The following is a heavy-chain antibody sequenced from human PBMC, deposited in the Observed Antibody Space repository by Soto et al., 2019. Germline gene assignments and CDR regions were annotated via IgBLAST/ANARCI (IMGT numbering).Heavy chain of an antibody. CDR2: ISYDGSNK. Sequence: PGGSLRLSCAASGFTFSSYGMHWVRQAPGKGLEWVAVISYDGSNKYYADSVKGRFTISRDNSKNTLYLQMNSLRAEDTAVYYCAKNRRQLWYGIDYWGQGTLVTVSS. CDR1: GFTFSSYG. CDR3: AKNRRQLWYGIDY. D-gene: IGHD5-18*01. V-gene: IGHV3-30*18. J-gene: IGHJ4*02.